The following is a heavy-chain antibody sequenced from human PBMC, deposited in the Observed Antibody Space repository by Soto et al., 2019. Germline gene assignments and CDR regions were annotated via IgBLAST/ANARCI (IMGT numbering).Heavy chain of an antibody. CDR3: ARGPYQQLVRSWYFDL. J-gene: IGHJ2*01. V-gene: IGHV1-18*01. D-gene: IGHD6-13*01. Sequence: ASVKVSCKASGYTFTSYGISWVRQAPGQGLEWMGWISAYNGNTNYAQKLQGRVTMTTDTSTSTAYMELRSLRSDDTAVYYCARGPYQQLVRSWYFDLWGRGTLVTVSS. CDR1: GYTFTSYG. CDR2: ISAYNGNT.